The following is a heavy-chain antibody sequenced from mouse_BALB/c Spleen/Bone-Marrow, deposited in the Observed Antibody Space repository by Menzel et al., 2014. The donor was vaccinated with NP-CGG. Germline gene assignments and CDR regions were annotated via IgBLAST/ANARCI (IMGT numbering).Heavy chain of an antibody. V-gene: IGHV4-1*02. CDR1: GFDFSRYW. CDR2: INPESSTI. Sequence: EVQGVESGGGLVQPGGSLKLSCTVSGFDFSRYWMSWVRQAPGKGLQWIGEINPESSTINYKPSLKDKFIISGDNTKNTLYLQMSKVRSEDTALYYCTRLTYCGGTDYWGQDTTLTVSS. J-gene: IGHJ2*01. D-gene: IGHD3-3*01. CDR3: TRLTYCGGTDY.